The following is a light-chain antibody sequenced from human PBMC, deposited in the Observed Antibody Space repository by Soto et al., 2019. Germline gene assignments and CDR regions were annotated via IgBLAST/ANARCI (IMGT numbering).Light chain of an antibody. CDR2: GAS. J-gene: IGKJ1*01. Sequence: EIVLTQSPGTLSLSPGERASLSCRASQRISSTFLAWYQQKPGQAPRLLIYGASSRATGIPDRFSGSGSGTDLILTIRRVEAEDFAMYYCQQCGGSPTFGQGTKVEVK. CDR3: QQCGGSPT. CDR1: QRISSTF. V-gene: IGKV3-20*01.